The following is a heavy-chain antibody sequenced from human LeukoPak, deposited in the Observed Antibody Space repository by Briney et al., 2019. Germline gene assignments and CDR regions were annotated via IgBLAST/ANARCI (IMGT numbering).Heavy chain of an antibody. CDR3: ARTPGGLNYFDY. CDR2: IYYSGST. CDR1: GGSLSSSSYY. D-gene: IGHD1-26*01. Sequence: SETLSLTCTVSGGSLSSSSYYGGWGRQPPGKGREWVGSIYYSGSTYYNPSLKSRVTLSVDTSNNQFALKLSSVTAADTAVYYCARTPGGLNYFDYWGQGTLVTVSS. J-gene: IGHJ4*02. V-gene: IGHV4-39*01.